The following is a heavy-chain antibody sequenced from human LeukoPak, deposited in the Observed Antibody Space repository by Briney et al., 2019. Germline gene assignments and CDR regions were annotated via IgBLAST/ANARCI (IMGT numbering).Heavy chain of an antibody. V-gene: IGHV4-38-2*02. CDR3: ARDSDSSGYSVDY. Sequence: SETLSLTCTVSGYSISSGYYWGWNRQPPGKGLEWIGSIYHSGSTYYNPSLKSRVTISVDTSKNQFSLKLSSVTAADTAVYYCARDSDSSGYSVDYWGQGTLVTVSS. D-gene: IGHD3-22*01. J-gene: IGHJ4*02. CDR1: GYSISSGYY. CDR2: IYHSGST.